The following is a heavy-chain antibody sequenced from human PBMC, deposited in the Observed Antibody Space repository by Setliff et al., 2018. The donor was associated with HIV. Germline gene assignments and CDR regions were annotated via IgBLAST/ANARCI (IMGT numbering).Heavy chain of an antibody. CDR2: IYWDDDK. Sequence: TLVNPTQTLTLTCTFSGFSLSTSGVGVGWIRQPPGKALEWLALIYWDDDKGYSPSLKNRLTITKDTSRNQVVLTMTNVDPVDTATYFCVHTNIVVVPVAIPSYLDYWGQGTLVTVSS. V-gene: IGHV2-5*02. CDR1: GFSLSTSGVG. J-gene: IGHJ4*02. CDR3: VHTNIVVVPVAIPSYLDY. D-gene: IGHD2-2*01.